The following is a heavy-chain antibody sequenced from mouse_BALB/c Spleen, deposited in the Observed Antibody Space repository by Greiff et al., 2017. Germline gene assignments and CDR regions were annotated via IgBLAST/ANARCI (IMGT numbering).Heavy chain of an antibody. V-gene: IGHV14-3*02. CDR2: IDPANGNT. J-gene: IGHJ4*01. CDR1: GFNIKDTY. CDR3: ARSGYYGSSYYAMDY. D-gene: IGHD1-1*01. Sequence: EVKLVESGAELVKPGASVKLSCTASGFNIKDTYMHWVKQRPEQGLEWIGRIDPANGNTKYDPKFQGKATITADTSSNTAYLQLSSLTSEDTAVYYCARSGYYGSSYYAMDYWGQGTSVTVSS.